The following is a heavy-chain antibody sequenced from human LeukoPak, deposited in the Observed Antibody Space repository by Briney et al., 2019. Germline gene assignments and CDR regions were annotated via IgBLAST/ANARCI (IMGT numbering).Heavy chain of an antibody. Sequence: ASVKVSCKASGGTFSSYAISWVRQAPGHGLEWMGRIIPIFGIANYAQKFQGRVTITADKSTSTAYMELSSLRSEDTAVYYCASDPSPPNFDMDVWGQGTTVTVSS. J-gene: IGHJ6*02. CDR2: IIPIFGIA. CDR3: ASDPSPPNFDMDV. D-gene: IGHD2-2*01. CDR1: GGTFSSYA. V-gene: IGHV1-69*04.